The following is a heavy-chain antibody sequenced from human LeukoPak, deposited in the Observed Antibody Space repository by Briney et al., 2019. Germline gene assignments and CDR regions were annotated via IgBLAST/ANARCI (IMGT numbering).Heavy chain of an antibody. D-gene: IGHD3-22*01. CDR1: GYSFTSYW. J-gene: IGHJ3*02. Sequence: GESLKISCKGSGYSFTSYWIGWVRQMPGKGLEWMGIIYPGDSDTRYSPSFQGQVTISADKSISTAYLQWSGLKASDTAMYYCARRDSSGEDAFDIWGQGTMVTVSS. CDR2: IYPGDSDT. CDR3: ARRDSSGEDAFDI. V-gene: IGHV5-51*01.